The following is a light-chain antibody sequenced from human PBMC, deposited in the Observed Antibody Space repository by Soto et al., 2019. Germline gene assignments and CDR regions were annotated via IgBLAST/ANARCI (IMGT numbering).Light chain of an antibody. J-gene: IGKJ2*01. CDR2: GAS. V-gene: IGKV3-20*01. Sequence: EIVLTQSPGTLYLSPGERATLSCRASQSVSSSYLAWYQQKPGQAPRLLIYGASSRATGIPDRFSGSGSGTDFTLTISRLEPEDFSVYYCHQYGSSPLYTFRQATKLEIK. CDR3: HQYGSSPLYT. CDR1: QSVSSSY.